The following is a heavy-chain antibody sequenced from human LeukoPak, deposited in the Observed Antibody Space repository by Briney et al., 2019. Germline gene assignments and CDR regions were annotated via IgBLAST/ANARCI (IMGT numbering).Heavy chain of an antibody. CDR3: AKVYYDFWSGPCSY. D-gene: IGHD3-3*01. V-gene: IGHV3-23*01. CDR2: ISGSGGST. CDR1: GFTFSSYA. J-gene: IGHJ4*02. Sequence: GGSLRLSCAASGFTFSSYAMSWVRQAPGKGLEWVSAISGSGGSTYYADSVKGRFTISRDNSKNTLYLQMNSLRAEDTAVYYCAKVYYDFWSGPCSYWGQGTLVTVSS.